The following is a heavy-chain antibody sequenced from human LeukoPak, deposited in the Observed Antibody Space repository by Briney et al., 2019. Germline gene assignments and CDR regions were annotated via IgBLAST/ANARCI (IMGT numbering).Heavy chain of an antibody. D-gene: IGHD5-24*01. J-gene: IGHJ4*02. CDR1: GGSISSYY. V-gene: IGHV4-59*01. CDR3: ARAGRGGYNQVDY. Sequence: SETLSLTCTVSGGSISSYYWSWIRQPPGKGLEWIGYIYYSGSTNYNPSLKSRVTRSVDTSKNQFSLKLSSVTAADTAVYYCARAGRGGYNQVDYWGEGTLVTVSS. CDR2: IYYSGST.